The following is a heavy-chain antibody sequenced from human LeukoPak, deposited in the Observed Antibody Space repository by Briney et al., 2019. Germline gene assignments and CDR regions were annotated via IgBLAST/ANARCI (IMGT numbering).Heavy chain of an antibody. V-gene: IGHV3-30*04. J-gene: IGHJ4*02. CDR2: ISYDGSNK. D-gene: IGHD6-19*01. Sequence: GRSLRLSCAASGFTFSSYAMHWVRQAPGKGLEWVAVISYDGSNKYYADSVNGRFTISRDNSKTTLYLQMNSLRAEDTAVYYCARVTQWLFDYWGQGTLVTVSS. CDR1: GFTFSSYA. CDR3: ARVTQWLFDY.